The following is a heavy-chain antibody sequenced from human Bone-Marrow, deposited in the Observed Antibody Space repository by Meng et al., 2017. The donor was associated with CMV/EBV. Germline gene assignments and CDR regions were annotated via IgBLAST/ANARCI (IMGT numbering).Heavy chain of an antibody. CDR3: ARRICSSTSCPYDY. CDR1: GYSFTSYW. Sequence: SGYSFTSYWISWVSQMPGKGLEWMGRIDPSDSYTNYSPSFQGHVTISADKSISTAYLQWSSLKASDTAMYYCARRICSSTSCPYDYWGQGTLVTVSS. J-gene: IGHJ4*02. D-gene: IGHD2-2*01. CDR2: IDPSDSYT. V-gene: IGHV5-10-1*01.